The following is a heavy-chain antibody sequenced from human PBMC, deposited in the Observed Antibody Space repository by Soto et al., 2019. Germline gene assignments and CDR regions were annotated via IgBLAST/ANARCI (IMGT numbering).Heavy chain of an antibody. CDR3: ARAPHYDSSGYFPDGAFDI. CDR2: IYHSGST. J-gene: IGHJ3*02. V-gene: IGHV4-30-2*01. CDR1: GGSSSRGGYS. Sequence: SETMSDTCGVGGGSSSRGGYSWSWIRQPPGKGLEWIGYIYHSGSTYYNPSLKSRVTISVDRSKNQFSLKLSSVTAADTAVYYCARAPHYDSSGYFPDGAFDIWGPGTMVTVS. D-gene: IGHD3-22*01.